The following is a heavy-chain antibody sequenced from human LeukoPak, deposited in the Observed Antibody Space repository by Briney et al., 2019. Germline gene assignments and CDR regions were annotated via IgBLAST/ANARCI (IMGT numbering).Heavy chain of an antibody. CDR1: GFTFSRYY. V-gene: IGHV3-74*01. CDR3: TRVFVGDEYSSSGY. CDR2: INSDGSST. D-gene: IGHD6-13*01. J-gene: IGHJ4*02. Sequence: GGSLRLSCAASGFTFSRYYMHWVRKAPGKGLVWVSRINSDGSSTTYAASVKGRFTISRDNAKNTLYLQMNSLKVEDTAVYYCTRVFVGDEYSSSGYWGQGTLVTVSS.